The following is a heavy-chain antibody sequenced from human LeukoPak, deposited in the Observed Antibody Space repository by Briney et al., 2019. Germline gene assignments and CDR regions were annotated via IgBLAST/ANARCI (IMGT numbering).Heavy chain of an antibody. CDR2: IYYSGST. J-gene: IGHJ4*02. CDR3: ARDRHGGNSDY. CDR1: GGSISSYY. V-gene: IGHV4-59*01. Sequence: SETLSLTCTVSGGSISSYYWSWIRQPPGKGLEWIGYIYYSGSTNYNPSLKSRVTISVDTSKNQFSLKLSSVTAADTAVYYCARDRHGGNSDYWGQGTLVTVSS. D-gene: IGHD4-23*01.